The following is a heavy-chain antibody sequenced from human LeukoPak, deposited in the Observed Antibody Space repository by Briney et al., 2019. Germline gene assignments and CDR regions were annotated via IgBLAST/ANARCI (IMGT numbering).Heavy chain of an antibody. V-gene: IGHV1-2*02. D-gene: IGHD3-22*01. CDR2: INPNSGGT. CDR1: GYTFTGYY. Sequence: ASVKVSCKASGYTFTGYYMHWVRQAPGQGLEWMGWINPNSGGTNYAQKFQGRVTMTRDTSISTAYMELSGLRSDDTAVYYCAIYYDSSGYSFGYWGQGTLVTVSS. CDR3: AIYYDSSGYSFGY. J-gene: IGHJ4*02.